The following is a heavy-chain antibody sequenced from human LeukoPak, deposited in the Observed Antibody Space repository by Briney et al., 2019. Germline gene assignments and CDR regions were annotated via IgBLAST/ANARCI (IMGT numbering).Heavy chain of an antibody. CDR1: RFTLSSYE. Sequence: GGSLRLSCAASRFTLSSYEMNWVRQAPGKGLEWVSYISDSGSPIYYADSVRGRFTISRDNAKNSMYLQMNSLRAEDTAVYYCARDRGLDGMDVWGQGTTVGVSS. V-gene: IGHV3-48*03. CDR3: ARDRGLDGMDV. J-gene: IGHJ6*02. D-gene: IGHD3-22*01. CDR2: ISDSGSPI.